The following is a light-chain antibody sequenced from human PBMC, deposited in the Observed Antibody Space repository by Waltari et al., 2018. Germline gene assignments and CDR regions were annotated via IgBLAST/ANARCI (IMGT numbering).Light chain of an antibody. J-gene: IGKJ1*01. Sequence: RALQSIGRTVARYEHKPGQASKLLIDGASIRATGIPDRFTGSGSGTDFRLTSSSLGPEDFARYFCQHYVRLPATVGQGTKVEIK. CDR1: QSIGRTV. CDR3: QHYVRLPAT. CDR2: GAS. V-gene: IGKV3-20*01.